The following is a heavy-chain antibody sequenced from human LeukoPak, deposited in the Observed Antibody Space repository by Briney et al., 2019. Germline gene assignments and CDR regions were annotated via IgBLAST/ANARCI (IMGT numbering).Heavy chain of an antibody. CDR2: IYYSGST. D-gene: IGHD3-10*01. CDR3: ARHGTMVRGSFDY. CDR1: GGSISSYY. Sequence: SETLSLTCTASGGSISSYYWSWIRQPPGKGLEWIGYIYYSGSTNYNPSLKSRVTISVDTSKNQFSLKLSSVTAADTAVYYCARHGTMVRGSFDYWGQGTLVTVSS. J-gene: IGHJ4*02. V-gene: IGHV4-59*08.